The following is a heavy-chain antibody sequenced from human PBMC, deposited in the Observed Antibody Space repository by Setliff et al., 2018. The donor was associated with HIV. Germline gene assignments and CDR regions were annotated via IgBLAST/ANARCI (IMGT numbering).Heavy chain of an antibody. J-gene: IGHJ4*02. Sequence: SETLSLTCTVSGGSISSGSYYWSWIRQPAGKGLEWIGRIYTSGSTKYNPSLRGRVTISVDTSKDQFSLKLISVTAADTAVYYYARHDYSDTGGYYRLWFFDYWGQGSLVTVSS. CDR1: GGSISSGSYY. CDR3: ARHDYSDTGGYYRLWFFDY. CDR2: IYTSGST. V-gene: IGHV4-61*02. D-gene: IGHD3-22*01.